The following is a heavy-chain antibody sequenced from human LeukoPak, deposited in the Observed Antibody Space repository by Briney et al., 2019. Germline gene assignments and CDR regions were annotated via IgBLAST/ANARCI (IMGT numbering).Heavy chain of an antibody. CDR2: INPNSGGT. Sequence: GASVKVSCKASGYTFTGYYMHWVRPAPGQGLEWMGWINPNSGGTNYAQKFQGRVTMTRDTSISTAYMELSRLRSDDTAVYYCAGTSGYYYYYYMDVWGKGTTVTVSS. CDR1: GYTFTGYY. D-gene: IGHD6-6*01. J-gene: IGHJ6*03. CDR3: AGTSGYYYYYYMDV. V-gene: IGHV1-2*02.